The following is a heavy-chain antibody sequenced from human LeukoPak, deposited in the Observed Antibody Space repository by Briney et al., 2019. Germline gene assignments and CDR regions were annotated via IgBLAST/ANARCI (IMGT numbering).Heavy chain of an antibody. V-gene: IGHV4-38-2*01. CDR3: EVTEGGFDY. J-gene: IGHJ4*02. D-gene: IGHD2-21*02. Sequence: SETLSLTCAVSGYSISSGYYWGWIRQPPGKGLEWIGSIYHSGSTYYNPSLKSRVTISVDTSKNQFSLKLSSVTAADTAVYYCEVTEGGFDYWGQGTLVTVSS. CDR1: GYSISSGYY. CDR2: IYHSGST.